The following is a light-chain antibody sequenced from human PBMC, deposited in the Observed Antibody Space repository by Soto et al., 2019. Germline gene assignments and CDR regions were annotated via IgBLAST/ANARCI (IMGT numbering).Light chain of an antibody. Sequence: DIQMTQSPSSLSASVGDRVTITCRASQGISNYLSWYQQKPGKVPKLLIYAASTLQSGVPSRFSGSGSGTDFTLTISSMQHEDVSTYYCQKYNSAPRTFGQGTKVEIK. J-gene: IGKJ1*01. CDR2: AAS. CDR1: QGISNY. V-gene: IGKV1-27*01. CDR3: QKYNSAPRT.